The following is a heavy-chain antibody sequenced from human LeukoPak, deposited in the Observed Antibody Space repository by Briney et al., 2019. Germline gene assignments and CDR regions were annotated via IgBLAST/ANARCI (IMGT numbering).Heavy chain of an antibody. Sequence: GRSLRLSCAASGFTFSSYGMHWVRQAPGKGLEWVAVISYDGSNKYYADSVNGRFTISRDNSKNTLYLKMNRMRGEDTAVYYCAKVWHPYCGGDCYSSYYYYGMDVWGQGTTVTVSS. V-gene: IGHV3-30*18. CDR2: ISYDGSNK. D-gene: IGHD2-21*02. CDR3: AKVWHPYCGGDCYSSYYYYGMDV. J-gene: IGHJ6*02. CDR1: GFTFSSYG.